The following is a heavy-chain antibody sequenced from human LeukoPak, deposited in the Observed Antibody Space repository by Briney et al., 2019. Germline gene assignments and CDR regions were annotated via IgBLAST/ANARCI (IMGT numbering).Heavy chain of an antibody. V-gene: IGHV4-4*02. CDR1: GGSISSSNW. CDR3: ARGGWSLTD. CDR2: IYHSGGT. Sequence: PSETLSLTCAVSGGSISSSNWWSWVRQPPGKGLEWIGEIYHSGGTNYNPFLNSRVTLSVDTSKNQFSLKLSSVTAADTAVYYCARGGWSLTDWGQGILVTVSS. J-gene: IGHJ4*02. D-gene: IGHD6-19*01.